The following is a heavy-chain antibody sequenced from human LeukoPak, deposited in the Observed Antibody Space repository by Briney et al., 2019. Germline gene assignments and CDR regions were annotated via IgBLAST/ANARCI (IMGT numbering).Heavy chain of an antibody. V-gene: IGHV7-4-1*02. Sequence: ASVKVSCKASGYTFTSYAMNWVRQAPGQGLEWMGWINTNTGNPTYAQGFTGRFVFSLDTSVSTAYLQISSLKAEDTAVYYCARGPDRYFDWLTDEPENDYWGQGTLVTVSS. CDR3: ARGPDRYFDWLTDEPENDY. J-gene: IGHJ4*02. CDR1: GYTFTSYA. D-gene: IGHD3-9*01. CDR2: INTNTGNP.